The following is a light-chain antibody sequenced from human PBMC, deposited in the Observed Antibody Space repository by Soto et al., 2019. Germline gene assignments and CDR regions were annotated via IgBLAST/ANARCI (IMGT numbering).Light chain of an antibody. CDR3: QHYNSYSEA. CDR1: QSVSISY. V-gene: IGKV3-20*01. CDR2: GAS. Sequence: EMVLTQSPDTLSLSPGERATLSCKASQSVSISYLAWYQQRPGQAPRLLIHGASKRATGIPSRFSGSGSGTEFTLTISSLQPDDFATYYCQHYNSYSEAFGQGTKVDIK. J-gene: IGKJ1*01.